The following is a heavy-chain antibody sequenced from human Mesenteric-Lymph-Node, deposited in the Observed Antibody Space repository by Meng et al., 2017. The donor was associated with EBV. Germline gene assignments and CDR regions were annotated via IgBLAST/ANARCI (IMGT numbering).Heavy chain of an antibody. D-gene: IGHD2-2*01. CDR1: GGSFSGYY. Sequence: QVQVQQGGAGLLKPSETLSLTCAVYGGSFSGYYWTWIRQPPGKGLEWVGEINYRGSTNYNPSLKSRVTISVDTSKSQLYLKLSSVTAADTAVYYCARGVNPAYWGQGTLVIVSS. CDR2: INYRGST. CDR3: ARGVNPAY. V-gene: IGHV4-34*01. J-gene: IGHJ4*02.